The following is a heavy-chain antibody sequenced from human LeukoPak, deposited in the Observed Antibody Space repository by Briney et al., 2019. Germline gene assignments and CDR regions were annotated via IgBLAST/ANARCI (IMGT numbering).Heavy chain of an antibody. V-gene: IGHV4-59*01. CDR2: IYSSGST. CDR3: ARATYSSGWPES. CDR1: GGSFISYY. Sequence: SETLSLTCTVSGGSFISYYWSWIRQPPGKGLEWIGYIYSSGSTKYNPSLKSRVTISVDTSKSQFSLKLSSVTAADTAVYYCARATYSSGWPESWGQGTLVTVSS. D-gene: IGHD6-19*01. J-gene: IGHJ5*02.